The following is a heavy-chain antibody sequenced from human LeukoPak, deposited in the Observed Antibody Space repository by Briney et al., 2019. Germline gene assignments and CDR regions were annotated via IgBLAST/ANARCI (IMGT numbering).Heavy chain of an antibody. J-gene: IGHJ4*02. CDR2: INHSGST. CDR3: ARVGDGCSGGSCYSIPY. Sequence: SETLSLTCAVYGGSFSGYYWSWIRQPPGKELEWIGEINHSGSTNYNPSLKSRVTISVDTSKNQFSLKLSSVTAADTAVYYCARVGDGCSGGSCYSIPYWGQGTLVTVSS. CDR1: GGSFSGYY. D-gene: IGHD2-15*01. V-gene: IGHV4-34*01.